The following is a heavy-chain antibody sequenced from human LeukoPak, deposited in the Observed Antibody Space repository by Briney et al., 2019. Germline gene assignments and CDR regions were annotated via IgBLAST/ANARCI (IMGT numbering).Heavy chain of an antibody. J-gene: IGHJ6*04. CDR3: ARDVPAAKDYGMDV. V-gene: IGHV1-18*04. D-gene: IGHD2-2*01. Sequence: GASVKVSCKASGYTSTCYGISWVRQAPGQGLEWMGWISAYNGNTNYAQKLQGRVTMTTDTSTSTAYMELRSLRSDDTAVYYCARDVPAAKDYGMDVWGKGTTVTVSS. CDR1: GYTSTCYG. CDR2: ISAYNGNT.